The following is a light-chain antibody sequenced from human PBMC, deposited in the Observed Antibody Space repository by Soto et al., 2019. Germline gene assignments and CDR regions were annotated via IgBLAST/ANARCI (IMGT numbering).Light chain of an antibody. Sequence: QSVLTQPASVSGSPGQSITISCTGTSSDVGSYNLVSWYQQHPTKAPKLLIFEGSKRPSGVSNRCSGSKSGNTASLTISGLQAVDEADYYCCSFAGSSTVVFGGGTKVTVL. J-gene: IGLJ2*01. CDR3: CSFAGSSTVV. CDR1: SSDVGSYNL. V-gene: IGLV2-23*01. CDR2: EGS.